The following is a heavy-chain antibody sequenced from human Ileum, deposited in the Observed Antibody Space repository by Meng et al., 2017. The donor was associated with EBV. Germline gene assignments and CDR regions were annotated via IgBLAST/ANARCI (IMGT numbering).Heavy chain of an antibody. J-gene: IGHJ4*02. CDR1: GYTFTRNA. V-gene: IGHV7-4-1*02. D-gene: IGHD6-13*01. CDR2: ISTNTGNP. Sequence: QVQLVPVGYELKKPGASVKVYCKASGYTFTRNAINWVRQAPGQGLEWMGWISTNTGNPTYAQGFAGRFVFSLDTSVSTAYLQISGLKAEDTAIYYCARDSGYTRSWSGDYWGQGTLVTVSS. CDR3: ARDSGYTRSWSGDY.